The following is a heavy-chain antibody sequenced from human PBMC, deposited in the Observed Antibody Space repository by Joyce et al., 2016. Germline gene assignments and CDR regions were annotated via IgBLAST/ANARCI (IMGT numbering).Heavy chain of an antibody. CDR1: GSIFSGYA. Sequence: QEQLEESGGGVVQPGTSLRLSCTASGSIFSGYAMNWVRKAPVKGLEWVAIISYDGPNKFYADSVRGRFTIARDNYKNTLFLQMNSLTIEDAGVYYCARRSGIPAGRRPGAFDMWGQGTVVTVSS. V-gene: IGHV3-30*04. D-gene: IGHD6-13*01. CDR2: ISYDGPNK. J-gene: IGHJ3*02. CDR3: ARRSGIPAGRRPGAFDM.